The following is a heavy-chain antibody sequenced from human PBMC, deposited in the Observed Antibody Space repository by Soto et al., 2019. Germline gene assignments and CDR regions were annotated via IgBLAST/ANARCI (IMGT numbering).Heavy chain of an antibody. J-gene: IGHJ5*02. V-gene: IGHV3-30*18. CDR3: TKKGGYSNWFDP. Sequence: QVQLVESGGGVVQPGRSLRLSCAASGFTFSSYAMHWVRQAPGKGLEWVAVISYDGSYKYYPDSVKGRFTISSDNSKNTLYLQMNSLRAEDTAVYYCTKKGGYSNWFDPWGQGTLVTVSS. CDR1: GFTFSSYA. D-gene: IGHD3-9*01. CDR2: ISYDGSYK.